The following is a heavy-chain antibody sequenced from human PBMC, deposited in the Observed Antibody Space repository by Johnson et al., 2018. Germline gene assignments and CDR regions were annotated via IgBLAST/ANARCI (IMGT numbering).Heavy chain of an antibody. CDR2: ISYDGRNK. D-gene: IGHD6-13*01. V-gene: IGHV3-30*04. CDR3: ARDASIAAAATGAFDI. Sequence: QVQLVESGGGVVQPGRSLRLSCAASGFPFSSYAMHWVRQAPGKGLVWVAVISYDGRNKYYADSVKGRFTISRDNSKNPLYLQMNSLRAEDTAVYYCARDASIAAAATGAFDIWGQGTMVTVSS. J-gene: IGHJ3*02. CDR1: GFPFSSYA.